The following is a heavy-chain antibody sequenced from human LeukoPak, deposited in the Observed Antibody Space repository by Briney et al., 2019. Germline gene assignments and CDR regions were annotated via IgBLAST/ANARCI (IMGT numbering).Heavy chain of an antibody. V-gene: IGHV4-39*01. CDR3: ADRSSGIDY. CDR2: IYYSGST. Sequence: SETLSLTCTVSGGSISSSSYYWGWIRQPPGKGLEWIGSIYYSGSTYYNPSLKSRVTISVDTSKNQFSLKLSSVTAADTAVYYCADRSSGIDYWGQGTLVTVSS. CDR1: GGSISSSSYY. D-gene: IGHD6-19*01. J-gene: IGHJ4*02.